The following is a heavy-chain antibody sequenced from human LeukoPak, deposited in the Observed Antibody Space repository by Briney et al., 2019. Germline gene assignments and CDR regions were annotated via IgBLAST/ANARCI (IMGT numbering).Heavy chain of an antibody. CDR3: ASQIRITMVRGVISPIDY. Sequence: SETLSLTCAVSGGSISSGGYSWSWIRQPPGKGLEWIGYIYYSGSTYYNPSLKSRVTISVDTSKNQFSLKLSSVTAADTAVYYCASQIRITMVRGVISPIDYWGQGTLVTVSS. J-gene: IGHJ4*02. D-gene: IGHD3-10*01. V-gene: IGHV4-30-2*03. CDR1: GGSISSGGYS. CDR2: IYYSGST.